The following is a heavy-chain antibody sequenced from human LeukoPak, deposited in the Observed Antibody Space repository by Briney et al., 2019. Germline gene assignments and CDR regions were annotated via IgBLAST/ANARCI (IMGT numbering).Heavy chain of an antibody. CDR2: INPNSGGT. D-gene: IGHD3-22*01. J-gene: IGHJ4*02. CDR3: ARRGDMIVVVTAFDY. CDR1: GYTFTGYY. V-gene: IGHV1-2*02. Sequence: ASVKVSCKASGYTFTGYYMHWVRQAPGQGLEWMGWINPNSGGTNYAQKFQGRVNMTRDTSISTAYMELSRLRSGDTAVYYCARRGDMIVVVTAFDYWGQGTLVTVSS.